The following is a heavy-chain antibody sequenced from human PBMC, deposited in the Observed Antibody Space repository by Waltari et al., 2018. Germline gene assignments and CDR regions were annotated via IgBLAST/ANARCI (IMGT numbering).Heavy chain of an antibody. J-gene: IGHJ3*02. CDR3: ARRLTSHYYDSSGDAFDI. Sequence: EVQLVQSGAEVKKPGESLKISCKGSGYSFTSYWIGWVRTMPGQGLEWMGIIYPGDSDTRYSPSFQGQVTISADKSISTAYLQWSSLKASDTAMYYCARRLTSHYYDSSGDAFDIWGQGTMVTVSS. D-gene: IGHD3-22*01. CDR1: GYSFTSYW. V-gene: IGHV5-51*01. CDR2: IYPGDSDT.